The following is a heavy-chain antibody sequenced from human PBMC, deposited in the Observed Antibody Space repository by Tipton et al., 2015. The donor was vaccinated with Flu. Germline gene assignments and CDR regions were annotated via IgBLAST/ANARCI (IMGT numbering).Heavy chain of an antibody. CDR2: VSRSGST. V-gene: IGHV4-38-2*01. J-gene: IGHJ5*02. CDR3: ARRDYSNYVSDPKSWFDP. D-gene: IGHD4-11*01. CDR1: GDSISSDYH. Sequence: LRLSCAVSGDSISSDYHWGWIRQFPGKRLEWIGTVSRSGSTVYNPSLTSRVTISIDRSKNQSSLNLKSVTAADLAVYYCARRDYSNYVSDPKSWFDPWGQGTLVAVSS.